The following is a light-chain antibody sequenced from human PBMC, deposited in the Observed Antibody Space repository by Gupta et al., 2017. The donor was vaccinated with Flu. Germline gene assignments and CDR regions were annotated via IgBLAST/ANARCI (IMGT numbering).Light chain of an antibody. CDR2: EVS. J-gene: IGLJ1*01. Sequence: SALTQPPSVSGSPSQSVTISCTGTSSDVGTYNRVSWYQQSPGTAPKLMLYEVSRRPSGVPDRFSGSKSGNTASLTISGLQGEDEADYYCSSDTSSDTYVFGTGTKVTVL. CDR3: SSDTSSDTYV. CDR1: SSDVGTYNR. V-gene: IGLV2-18*02.